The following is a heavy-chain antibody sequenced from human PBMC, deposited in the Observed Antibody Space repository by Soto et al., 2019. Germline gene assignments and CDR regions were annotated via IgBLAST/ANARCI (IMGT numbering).Heavy chain of an antibody. CDR1: GYTFTSYG. D-gene: IGHD5-18*01. J-gene: IGHJ4*02. CDR3: ARGGFAYGYLDF. CDR2: TSTYNVDT. Sequence: QVNLVQSGAEVKKPGASLKVSCKSSGYTFTSYGIVWVRQAPGQGLEWMGWTSTYNVDTKYAQKFKGRVTMSTDTSTTTAYMELPSLTSDDTAMYYCARGGFAYGYLDFWGQGALATVSS. V-gene: IGHV1-18*01.